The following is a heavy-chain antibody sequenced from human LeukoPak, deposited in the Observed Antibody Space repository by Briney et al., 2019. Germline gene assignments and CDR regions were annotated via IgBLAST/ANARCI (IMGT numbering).Heavy chain of an antibody. CDR3: AKDRSPFGVVIMTDY. J-gene: IGHJ4*02. D-gene: IGHD3-3*01. Sequence: GGSLRLSCAASGFTFSSYAMSWARRAPGKGLEWVSAISGSGGSTYYADSVKGRFTISRDNSKNTLYLQMNSLRAEDTAVYYCAKDRSPFGVVIMTDYWGQGTLVTVSS. CDR2: ISGSGGST. V-gene: IGHV3-23*01. CDR1: GFTFSSYA.